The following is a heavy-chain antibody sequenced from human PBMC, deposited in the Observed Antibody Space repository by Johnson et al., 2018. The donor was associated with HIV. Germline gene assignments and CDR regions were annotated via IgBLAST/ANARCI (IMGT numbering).Heavy chain of an antibody. CDR2: ISGSGGST. CDR1: GFTFSSYA. V-gene: IGHV3-23*01. D-gene: IGHD6-19*01. J-gene: IGHJ3*02. Sequence: VLLLESGGGLVQPGGSLRLSCAASGFTFSSYAMSWVRQAPGKGLEWVSAISGSGGSTYYADSVKGRFTISRDNSKNTLYLQMNSLRAEDTAVYYCARNRRGIYISGWYGGAFDIWGQGTMVTVSS. CDR3: ARNRRGIYISGWYGGAFDI.